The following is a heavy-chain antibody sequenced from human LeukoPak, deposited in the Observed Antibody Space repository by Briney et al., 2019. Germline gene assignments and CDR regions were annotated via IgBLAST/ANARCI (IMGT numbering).Heavy chain of an antibody. Sequence: GGSLRLSCAASGFTFSSYWMSWVRQAPGKGLEWVANIKQDGSEKYYVDSVKGRFTISRDNAKNSLYLQMNSLRAEDTAFYYCAKAIKGGWLGELSDWGQGILVTVSS. CDR3: AKAIKGGWLGELSD. J-gene: IGHJ4*02. CDR1: GFTFSSYW. CDR2: IKQDGSEK. D-gene: IGHD3-10*01. V-gene: IGHV3-7*03.